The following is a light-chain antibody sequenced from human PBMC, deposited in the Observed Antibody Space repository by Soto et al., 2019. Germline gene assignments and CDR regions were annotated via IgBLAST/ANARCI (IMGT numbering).Light chain of an antibody. CDR2: LNSDGSH. CDR3: QTWGSGIVV. J-gene: IGLJ2*01. CDR1: SGDSNYA. V-gene: IGLV4-69*01. Sequence: QLVLTQSPSASASLGASVKLTCTLSSGDSNYAIAWHQQQSEKGPRYLMKLNSDGSHSKGDGIPDRFSGSRSGAERYLTISRLQSEDEADYYCQTWGSGIVVFGGGTKLTVL.